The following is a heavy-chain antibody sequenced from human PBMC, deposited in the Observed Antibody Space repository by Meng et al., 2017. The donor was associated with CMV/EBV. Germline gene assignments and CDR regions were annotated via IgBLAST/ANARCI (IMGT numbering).Heavy chain of an antibody. J-gene: IGHJ4*02. CDR2: VSYDGGIT. CDR1: FTFRNYA. Sequence: FTFRNYASHWVRQAPGRGLEWVAVVSYDGGITYYTDSVKGRFTISRDNSKNTMYLQMNSLRPEDTAVYYCAREGEITIIGYPTFTFDYWGLGTLVTVSS. D-gene: IGHD3-22*01. V-gene: IGHV3-30-3*01. CDR3: AREGEITIIGYPTFTFDY.